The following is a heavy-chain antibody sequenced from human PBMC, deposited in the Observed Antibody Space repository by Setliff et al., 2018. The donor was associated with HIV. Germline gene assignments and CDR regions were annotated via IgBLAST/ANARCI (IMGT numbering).Heavy chain of an antibody. J-gene: IGHJ4*02. CDR2: VYYTGST. V-gene: IGHV4-59*01. D-gene: IGHD3-10*01. CDR1: GGSISSYY. CDR3: AREMQIGGYYFDY. Sequence: KTSETLSLTCTVSGGSISSYYWTWIRQPPGKGLEWIGYVYYTGSTNYNPSLKSRLTISVDTSKNQFSLKLSSVTAADTAVYYRAREMQIGGYYFDYWGQGTLVTVSS.